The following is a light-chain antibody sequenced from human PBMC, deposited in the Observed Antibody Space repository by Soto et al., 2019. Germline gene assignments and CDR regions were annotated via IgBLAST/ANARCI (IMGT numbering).Light chain of an antibody. CDR3: SSYTSSSTRV. Sequence: QSALTQPASVSGSPGQSITISCTGTSSDVGGYNYVSWYQQHPGKAPKLMIYDVINRPSGVSNRFSGSKSGNTSSLTISGLQDEHEADYYCSSYTSSSTRVFGGGTKLTVL. J-gene: IGLJ2*01. CDR1: SSDVGGYNY. V-gene: IGLV2-14*01. CDR2: DVI.